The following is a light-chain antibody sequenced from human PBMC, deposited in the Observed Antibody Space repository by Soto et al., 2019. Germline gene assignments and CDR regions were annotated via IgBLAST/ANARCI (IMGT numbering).Light chain of an antibody. V-gene: IGKV3-20*01. CDR1: QSVSSSY. CDR3: QQYGSSPLI. CDR2: GAS. J-gene: IGKJ4*01. Sequence: IVLTQSPGTLSFSPGERVTLSCRASQSVSSSYLAWYQQKPGQAPRLLIYGASRRASGIPDRFSGSGSGTDFTLTISRLEPEDFAMYYCQQYGSSPLIFGGGTNVDIK.